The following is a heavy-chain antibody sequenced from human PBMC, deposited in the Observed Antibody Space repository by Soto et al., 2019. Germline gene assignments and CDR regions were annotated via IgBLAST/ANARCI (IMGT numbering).Heavy chain of an antibody. CDR1: GFTFSTYG. V-gene: IGHV3-33*03. CDR3: VKDGCGGQCVSTPYFDF. J-gene: IGHJ4*02. D-gene: IGHD2-21*01. Sequence: QVQLVVSGGGVVQPGGSLRLSCATSGFTFSTYGMHWVRQAPGKGLEWVTVIWYDGSNIYYVDSVKSRFTIYRDNSRNAVYLQMDSLRVEDTARYFCVKDGCGGQCVSTPYFDFWGQGSLVTVSS. CDR2: IWYDGSNI.